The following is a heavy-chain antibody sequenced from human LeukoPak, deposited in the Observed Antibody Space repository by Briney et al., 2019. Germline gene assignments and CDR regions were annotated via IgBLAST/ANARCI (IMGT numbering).Heavy chain of an antibody. J-gene: IGHJ4*02. V-gene: IGHV3-48*03. CDR1: GFTFSSYE. D-gene: IGHD6-13*01. CDR3: ARVFSWYERVFDY. CDR2: ISSSGSTI. Sequence: PGGSLRLSCAASGFTFSSYEMNWVRQAPGKGLEWVSYISSSGSTIYYADSVKGRFTISRDNAKNSLYLQMNSLRAEDTAVYHCARVFSWYERVFDYWGQGTLVTVSS.